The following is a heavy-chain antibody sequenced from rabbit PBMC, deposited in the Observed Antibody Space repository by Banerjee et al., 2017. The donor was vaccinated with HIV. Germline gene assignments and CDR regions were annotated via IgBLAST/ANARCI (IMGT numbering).Heavy chain of an antibody. CDR1: GFSFSSSYY. V-gene: IGHV1S40*01. J-gene: IGHJ3*01. D-gene: IGHD1-1*01. CDR3: AREYAYSAYYIVSRLDL. Sequence: QSLEESGGDLVKPGASLTLTCTASGFSFSSSYYMRWVRQAPGKGLEWIGCIYTGSGGTGYASWAKGRFTISKTSSTTVTLQVTSLTAADTATYFCAREYAYSAYYIVSRLDLWGPGTLVTDS. CDR2: IYTGSGGT.